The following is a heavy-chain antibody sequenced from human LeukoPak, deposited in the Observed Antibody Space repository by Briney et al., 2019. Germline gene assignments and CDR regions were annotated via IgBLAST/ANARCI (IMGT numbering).Heavy chain of an antibody. CDR2: INHSGST. V-gene: IGHV4-34*01. D-gene: IGHD6-19*01. J-gene: IGHJ4*02. CDR1: GGSFSGYY. Sequence: SETLSLTCAVYGGSFSGYYWSWIRQPPGKGLEWIGEINHSGSTNYNPSLKSRVTISVDTSKNQFSLKLSSVTAADTAVYYCARAGIAVAGPHDYWGQGTLVTVSS. CDR3: ARAGIAVAGPHDY.